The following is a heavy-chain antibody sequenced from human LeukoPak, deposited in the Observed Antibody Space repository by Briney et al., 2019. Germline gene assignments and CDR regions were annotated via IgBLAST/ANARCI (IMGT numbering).Heavy chain of an antibody. Sequence: GGSLRLSCAASGFTFSSYLMSWVRQAPGKGLEWVANIKQDGSEKYYVDSVKGRFTISRDNAKNSLYLQMNSLRAEDTAVYYCARENVAEDYWGQGTLVTVSS. CDR1: GFTFSSYL. CDR2: IKQDGSEK. V-gene: IGHV3-7*01. D-gene: IGHD6-19*01. J-gene: IGHJ4*02. CDR3: ARENVAEDY.